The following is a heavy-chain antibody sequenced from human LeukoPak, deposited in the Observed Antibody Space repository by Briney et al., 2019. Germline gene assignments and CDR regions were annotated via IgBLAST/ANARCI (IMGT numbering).Heavy chain of an antibody. D-gene: IGHD3-22*01. CDR1: GGSISSYY. CDR3: ASAYYYDSSGYYYQDY. V-gene: IGHV4-59*12. Sequence: SETLSLTCTVSGGSISSYYWSWIRQPPGKGLEWIGYIYYSGSTNYNPSLKSRVTISVDTSKNQFSLKLSSVTAADTAVYYCASAYYYDSSGYYYQDYWDQGTLVTVSS. J-gene: IGHJ4*02. CDR2: IYYSGST.